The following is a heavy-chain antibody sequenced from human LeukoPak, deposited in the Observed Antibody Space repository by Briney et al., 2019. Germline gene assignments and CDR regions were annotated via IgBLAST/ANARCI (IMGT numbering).Heavy chain of an antibody. CDR3: ARAEDYDFWSAWDY. V-gene: IGHV1-2*02. J-gene: IGHJ4*02. CDR2: INPNSGGT. Sequence: ASGKVCCKASGYTFTGYYMHWMRQAPGQGLEWMGWINPNSGGTNYAQRFQGRVTMTRDTSISTAYMELSRLRSDDTAVYYCARAEDYDFWSAWDYWGQGTLVTVSS. D-gene: IGHD3-3*01. CDR1: GYTFTGYY.